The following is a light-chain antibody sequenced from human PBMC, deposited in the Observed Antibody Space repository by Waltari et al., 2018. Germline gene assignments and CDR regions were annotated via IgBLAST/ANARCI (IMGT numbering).Light chain of an antibody. J-gene: IGKJ4*01. Sequence: WRARHTGRTTYFAGYQQKAGEAPTRLSYGASSRATGIPDRFSGSGSGTDFSLTISSLEPEDFAVYYCQQYDISPLTFGGGTKVEIK. V-gene: IGKV3-20*01. CDR1: HTGRTTY. CDR2: GAS. CDR3: QQYDISPLT.